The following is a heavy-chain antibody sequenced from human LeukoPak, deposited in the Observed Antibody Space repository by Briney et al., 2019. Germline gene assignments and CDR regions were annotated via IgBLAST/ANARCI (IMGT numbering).Heavy chain of an antibody. V-gene: IGHV1-69*04. Sequence: SVKVSCKASGGTFSSYAISWVRQAPGQGLEWVGRIIPILGIANYAQKFQGRVTITADKSTSTAYMELSSLRSEDTAVYYCARDLAVAGKGDYWGQGTLVTVSS. J-gene: IGHJ4*02. CDR3: ARDLAVAGKGDY. CDR1: GGTFSSYA. D-gene: IGHD6-19*01. CDR2: IIPILGIA.